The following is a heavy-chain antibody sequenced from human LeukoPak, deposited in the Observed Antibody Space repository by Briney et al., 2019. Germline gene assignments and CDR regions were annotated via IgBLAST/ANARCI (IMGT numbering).Heavy chain of an antibody. CDR2: ISYDGSNR. CDR1: EFTFTNYG. J-gene: IGHJ3*02. Sequence: GGSLRLSCAASEFTFTNYGMHWVRQAPGKGLEWVAVISYDGSNRYYGDSVKGRFTISRDNAKSSLYLQMNSLRAEDTAIYFCARAWSRVDAFDIWGQGTTVTVSS. V-gene: IGHV3-30*03. D-gene: IGHD2-8*02. CDR3: ARAWSRVDAFDI.